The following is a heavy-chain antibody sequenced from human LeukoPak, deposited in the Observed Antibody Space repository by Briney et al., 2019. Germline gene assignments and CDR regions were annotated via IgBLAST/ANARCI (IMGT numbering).Heavy chain of an antibody. J-gene: IGHJ4*02. Sequence: GGSLRLSCAASGFTFNSYAMSWVRQAPGKGLEWVSIISGSGGSTYYADSVKGRFTISRDNSKNTLYLQMNSLRAEDTAVYYCARAPIAAAGGGVFDYWGQGTLVTVSS. D-gene: IGHD6-13*01. CDR1: GFTFNSYA. CDR3: ARAPIAAAGGGVFDY. CDR2: ISGSGGST. V-gene: IGHV3-23*01.